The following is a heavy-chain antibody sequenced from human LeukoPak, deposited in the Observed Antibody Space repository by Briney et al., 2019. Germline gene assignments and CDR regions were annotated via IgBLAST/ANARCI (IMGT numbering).Heavy chain of an antibody. CDR3: ATFSSSNYPKEPFDI. CDR2: IKPDGSEK. J-gene: IGHJ3*02. D-gene: IGHD2-2*01. V-gene: IGHV3-7*01. CDR1: GFTFSNNW. Sequence: GGSLRLSCAASGFTFSNNWMSWVRQTPGKGLEWVAKIKPDGSEKSYVDSVKGRFTISRDNAKNSLYLQMSSLRAEDTALYYCATFSSSNYPKEPFDIWGQGTMVTVSS.